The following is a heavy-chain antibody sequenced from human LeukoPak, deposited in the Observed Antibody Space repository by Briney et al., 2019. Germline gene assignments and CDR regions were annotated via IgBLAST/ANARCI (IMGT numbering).Heavy chain of an antibody. Sequence: ASVKVSCKASGYTLTSYDINWVRQATGQGLEWMGWMNPNSGNTGYAQKFQGRVTITRNTSISTAYMELSSLRSEDTAVYYCARSKGAIISGLPDYFDYWGQGTLVTVSS. CDR1: GYTLTSYD. V-gene: IGHV1-8*03. CDR3: ARSKGAIISGLPDYFDY. CDR2: MNPNSGNT. D-gene: IGHD6-19*01. J-gene: IGHJ4*02.